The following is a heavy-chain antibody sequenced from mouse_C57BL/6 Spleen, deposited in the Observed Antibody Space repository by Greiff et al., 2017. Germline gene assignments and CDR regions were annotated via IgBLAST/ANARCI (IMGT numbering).Heavy chain of an antibody. D-gene: IGHD2-1*01. CDR3: ARSDYGNAWFAY. V-gene: IGHV1-4*01. Sequence: QVQLQQSGAELARPGASVKMSCKASGYTFTSYTMHWVKQRPGQGLEWIGYINPSSGYTKYNQKFKDKATLTADKSSSTAYMQLSSLTSEDSAVYYCARSDYGNAWFAYWGQGTLVTVSA. CDR2: INPSSGYT. J-gene: IGHJ3*01. CDR1: GYTFTSYT.